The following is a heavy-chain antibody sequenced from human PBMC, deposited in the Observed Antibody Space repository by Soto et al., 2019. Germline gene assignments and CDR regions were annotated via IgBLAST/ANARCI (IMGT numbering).Heavy chain of an antibody. CDR2: INPNSGDT. J-gene: IGHJ5*02. D-gene: IGHD2-15*01. CDR3: ARDLGYCSGGSCLNWFDP. Sequence: GASVKVSCKASGYTFIAYFIHWVRQAPGQGXEWMGWINPNSGDTSYAQKFQGRVTMTTDTSTSTAYMELRSLRSDDTAVYYCARDLGYCSGGSCLNWFDPWGQGTLVTVSS. V-gene: IGHV1-2*02. CDR1: GYTFIAYF.